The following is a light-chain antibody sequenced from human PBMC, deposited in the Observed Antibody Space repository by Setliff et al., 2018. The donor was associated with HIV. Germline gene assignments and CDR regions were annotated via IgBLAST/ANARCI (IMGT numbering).Light chain of an antibody. J-gene: IGLJ1*01. CDR3: SSYTSNSPYV. V-gene: IGLV2-14*03. CDR2: DVS. CDR1: SSDVGGYNS. Sequence: QSVLAQPASVSGSPGQSITISCTGTSSDVGGYNSASWYQQHPDRAPKLMIYDVSNRPSGVSNRFSGSKSGNTASLTISGLQAEDEADYYCSSYTSNSPYVFGTGTKVTVL.